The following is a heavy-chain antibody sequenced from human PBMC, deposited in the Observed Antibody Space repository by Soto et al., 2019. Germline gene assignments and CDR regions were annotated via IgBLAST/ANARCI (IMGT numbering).Heavy chain of an antibody. Sequence: SETLSLTCTVSGDSISSSNSHWGWTRQPPGKGLEYIGSVYYGGAIFYSGNIYYNPSLKSRVTISVDTSKNQFSLRLSSVTAADTGVYYCVRYDRINMKPYSPEGFHIWGQGTMVT. V-gene: IGHV4-39*01. CDR2: VYYGGAIFYSGNI. J-gene: IGHJ3*02. CDR3: VRYDRINMKPYSPEGFHI. CDR1: GDSISSSNSH. D-gene: IGHD3-3*02.